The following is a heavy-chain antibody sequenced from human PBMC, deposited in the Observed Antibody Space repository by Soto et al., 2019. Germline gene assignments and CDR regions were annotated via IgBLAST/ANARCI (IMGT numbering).Heavy chain of an antibody. CDR1: GFSLSAHV. Sequence: QVQLVQSGGGVVQPGRSLRLSCVASGFSLSAHVMHWVRQTPGKGLEWEAVISTDGRIKYYADSVKGRFSISRDNSKKTVYLDMNSLTPEDTAVYYCARSLRDAQEYWGQGTQVTVSS. D-gene: IGHD5-12*01. V-gene: IGHV3-30*04. CDR3: ARSLRDAQEY. CDR2: ISTDGRIK. J-gene: IGHJ4*02.